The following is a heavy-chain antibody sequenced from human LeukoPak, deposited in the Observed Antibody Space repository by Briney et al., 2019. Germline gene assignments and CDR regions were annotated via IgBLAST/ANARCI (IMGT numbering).Heavy chain of an antibody. D-gene: IGHD5-24*01. CDR3: AKSGYNRFDY. V-gene: IGHV3-23*01. J-gene: IGHJ4*02. CDR2: ISGSGSGGST. Sequence: PGGSLRLSCAASGFTFSRSAMSWVRQAPGKGLEWVSTISGSGSGGSTYYADSVKGRFTISRDNSKNTLYLQMNSLRAEDMAVYYCAKSGYNRFDYWGQGTLVTVFS. CDR1: GFTFSRSA.